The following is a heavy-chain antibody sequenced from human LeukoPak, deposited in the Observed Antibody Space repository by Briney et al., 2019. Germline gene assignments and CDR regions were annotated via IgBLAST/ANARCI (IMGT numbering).Heavy chain of an antibody. D-gene: IGHD2-8*02. V-gene: IGHV4-39*01. CDR3: ASLVGEVLVGF. CDR1: GGSISSSSYY. CDR2: IYYSGST. J-gene: IGHJ4*02. Sequence: PSETLSLTCTVSGGSISSSSYYWGWIRHPPGKGLEWIGSIYYSGSTYNNPSLKSRVPISVDTSKNQYSLKLSSVTAADTAVYYCASLVGEVLVGFWGQGTLVTVSS.